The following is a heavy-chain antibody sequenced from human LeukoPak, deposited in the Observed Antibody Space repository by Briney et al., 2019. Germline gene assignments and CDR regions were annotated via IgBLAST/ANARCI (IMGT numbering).Heavy chain of an antibody. D-gene: IGHD3-22*01. Sequence: SETLSLTCTVSGGSISSYYWNWIRQPPGKGLEWIGYIYYSGSTNYNPSLKTRVTISVDTSKNQFSLKLSSVTAADTAVYYCARWYYDISGYPYGMDVWGQGTTVTVSS. V-gene: IGHV4-59*01. CDR3: ARWYYDISGYPYGMDV. CDR2: IYYSGST. J-gene: IGHJ6*02. CDR1: GGSISSYY.